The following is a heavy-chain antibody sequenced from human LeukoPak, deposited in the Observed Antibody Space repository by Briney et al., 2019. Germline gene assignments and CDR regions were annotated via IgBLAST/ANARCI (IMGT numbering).Heavy chain of an antibody. CDR2: IYFSGTT. D-gene: IGHD6-13*01. CDR1: GDTINAYY. Sequence: PSETLSLTCTVSGDTINAYYWGWIRQPPGKGLEWIGYIYFSGTTKYNPSLESRVTISVDTSKNQFSLKLSSVTAADTAVYYCARRRAEGGSNGHYNWFDPWGQGILVTVPS. V-gene: IGHV4-59*08. J-gene: IGHJ5*02. CDR3: ARRRAEGGSNGHYNWFDP.